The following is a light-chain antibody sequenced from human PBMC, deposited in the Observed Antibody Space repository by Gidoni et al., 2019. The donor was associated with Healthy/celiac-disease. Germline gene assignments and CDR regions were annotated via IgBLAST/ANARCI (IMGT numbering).Light chain of an antibody. CDR2: SNN. CDR1: SSNIGSNT. J-gene: IGLJ2*01. V-gene: IGLV1-44*01. Sequence: QSVLTQPLSASGTPGQRVTISCSGCSSNIGSNTVNWYQQLPGTAPTLLIYSNNQRPSGVPARFSGSKSATSASLAISGLQSEGEADYYCAAWDDSLNGVVFGGGTKLTVL. CDR3: AAWDDSLNGVV.